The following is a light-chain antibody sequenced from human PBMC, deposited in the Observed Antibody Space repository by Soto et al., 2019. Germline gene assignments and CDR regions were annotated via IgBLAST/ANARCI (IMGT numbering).Light chain of an antibody. CDR1: QSISSW. CDR3: HQYNSYTWT. CDR2: DAS. Sequence: DIQVTQSPSTLSASVGDRVTFTCRASQSISSWLAWYQQKPGKAPKLLLYDASTLQSGVPSRLSASGSGTEFTLTISGLQPDDFATYYCHQYNSYTWTFGQGTKVDIK. J-gene: IGKJ1*01. V-gene: IGKV1-5*01.